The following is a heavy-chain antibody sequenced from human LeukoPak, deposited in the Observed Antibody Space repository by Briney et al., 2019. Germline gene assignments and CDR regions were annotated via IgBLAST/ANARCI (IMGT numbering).Heavy chain of an antibody. Sequence: PGRSLRLSCAASGFTFSSYAMHWVRQAPGKGLEWVAVISYDGSNKYYADSVKGRFTISRDNSKNTLYLQMNSLRAEDTAVYCCARDQYSSGWFDGLFDYWGQGTLVTVSS. CDR3: ARDQYSSGWFDGLFDY. CDR1: GFTFSSYA. D-gene: IGHD6-19*01. J-gene: IGHJ4*02. V-gene: IGHV3-30-3*01. CDR2: ISYDGSNK.